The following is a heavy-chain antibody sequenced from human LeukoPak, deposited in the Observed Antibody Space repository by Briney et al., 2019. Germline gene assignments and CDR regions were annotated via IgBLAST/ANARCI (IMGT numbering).Heavy chain of an antibody. V-gene: IGHV1-69*01. D-gene: IGHD1-26*01. CDR2: IIPIFGTA. Sequence: SVKVSCTASGGTFSSYAISWVRQAPGQGLEWMGGIIPIFGTANYAQKFQGRVTITADESTSTAYMELSSLRSEDTAVYYCASAVVGATDYYHYGMDVWGQGTTVTVSS. CDR3: ASAVVGATDYYHYGMDV. J-gene: IGHJ6*02. CDR1: GGTFSSYA.